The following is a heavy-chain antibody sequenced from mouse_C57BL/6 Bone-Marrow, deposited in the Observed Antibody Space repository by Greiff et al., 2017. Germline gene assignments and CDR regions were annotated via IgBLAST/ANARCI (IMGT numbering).Heavy chain of an antibody. J-gene: IGHJ1*03. CDR1: GFTFSSYT. CDR2: ISGGGGNT. D-gene: IGHD2-4*01. Sequence: DVKLVESGGGLVKPGGSLKLSCAASGFTFSSYTMSWVRQTPEKRLAWVATISGGGGNTYYPDSVKGRFTISRDNAKNTLYLQMSSLRSEDTALYYCARPYYDYDGWYFDVWGTGTTVTVSS. V-gene: IGHV5-9*01. CDR3: ARPYYDYDGWYFDV.